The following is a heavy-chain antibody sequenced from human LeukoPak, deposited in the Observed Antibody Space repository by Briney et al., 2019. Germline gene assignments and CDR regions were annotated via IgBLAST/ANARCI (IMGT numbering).Heavy chain of an antibody. CDR1: GYTFTGYY. CDR3: ARDPSYGSGSYDY. D-gene: IGHD3-10*01. Sequence: ASVKVSCKASGYTFTGYYMHWVRQAPGQGLEWMGWINPNSGGTNYAQKFQGWVTMTRDTSISTAHMELSRLRSDDTAVYYCARDPSYGSGSYDYWGQGTLVTVSS. V-gene: IGHV1-2*04. J-gene: IGHJ4*02. CDR2: INPNSGGT.